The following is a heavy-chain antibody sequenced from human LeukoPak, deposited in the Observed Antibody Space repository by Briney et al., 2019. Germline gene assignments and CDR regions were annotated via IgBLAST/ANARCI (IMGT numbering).Heavy chain of an antibody. CDR1: GGSFSGYY. D-gene: IGHD6-19*01. V-gene: IGHV4-34*01. J-gene: IGHJ6*02. Sequence: SETLSLTCAVYGGSFSGYYWSWIRQPPGKGLEWIGETDHSGSTNYNPSLKSRVTVSVDKSKNQFSLKLSSVTAADTAVYYCARGSAVAATNYGMDVWGQGTTVTVSS. CDR2: TDHSGST. CDR3: ARGSAVAATNYGMDV.